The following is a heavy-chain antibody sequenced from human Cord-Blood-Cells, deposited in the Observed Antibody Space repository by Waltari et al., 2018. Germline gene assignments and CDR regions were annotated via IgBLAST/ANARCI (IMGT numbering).Heavy chain of an antibody. J-gene: IGHJ2*01. V-gene: IGHV4-39*01. CDR1: GGSISSSCYY. CDR2: IYYSGGT. CDR3: ARHSLHSTNWYFDL. Sequence: QLQLQESGPGLVQPPATLSLTCTVSGGSISSSCYYWGWIRQPPGKGLEWIGSIYYSGGTYYNPSLKSRVTISVNTSKNQFSLKLSSVTAADTAVYYCARHSLHSTNWYFDLWGRGTLVTVSS.